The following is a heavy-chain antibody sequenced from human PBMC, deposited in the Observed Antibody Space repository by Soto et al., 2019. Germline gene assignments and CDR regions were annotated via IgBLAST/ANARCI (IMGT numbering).Heavy chain of an antibody. CDR2: IYPGDSDT. Sequence: GESLKISCKGSGYSFTSYWIGWVRQMPGKGLEWMGIIYPGDSDTRYSPSFQGQVTISADKSISTAYLQWSSLKASDTAMYYCARAYSSSWRHDYYGMDVWGQGTTVTVS. CDR1: GYSFTSYW. CDR3: ARAYSSSWRHDYYGMDV. J-gene: IGHJ6*02. V-gene: IGHV5-51*01. D-gene: IGHD6-13*01.